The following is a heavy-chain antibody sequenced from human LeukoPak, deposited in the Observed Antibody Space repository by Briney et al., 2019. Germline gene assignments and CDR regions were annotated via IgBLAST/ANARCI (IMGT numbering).Heavy chain of an antibody. V-gene: IGHV4-59*12. J-gene: IGHJ4*02. CDR2: IFYTGST. D-gene: IGHD3-22*01. Sequence: SETLSLTCTVSGGSISSYYWSWIRQPPGKGLEWIGHIFYTGSTTYNPSLKSRVTISVDKSKNQFSLKLSSVTAADTAVYYCARDGITTRWGQGTLVTVSS. CDR1: GGSISSYY. CDR3: ARDGITTR.